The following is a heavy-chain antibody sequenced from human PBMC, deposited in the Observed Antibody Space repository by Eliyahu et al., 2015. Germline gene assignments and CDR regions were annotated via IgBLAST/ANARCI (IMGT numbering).Heavy chain of an antibody. CDR3: ARAGIGYSSGPRV. Sequence: EVKLLESGGGLVQPGGXLRLSCAASGFTFXDYKMTWVRQAPGKGLEWVANINQXGSEKYYVVSVKGRFTISRDNAKNSLYLQMNSLRADDTAVYYCARAGIGYSSGPRVWGQGTLVTVSS. J-gene: IGHJ4*02. CDR2: INQXGSEK. CDR1: GFTFXDYK. V-gene: IGHV3-7*01. D-gene: IGHD6-19*01.